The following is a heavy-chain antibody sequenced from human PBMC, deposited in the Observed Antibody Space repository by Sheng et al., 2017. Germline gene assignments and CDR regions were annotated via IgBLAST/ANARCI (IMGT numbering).Heavy chain of an antibody. CDR2: LLYDGINK. CDR3: ARDNLSFCTGGVCYLDWYFDL. J-gene: IGHJ2*01. CDR1: GFNFSSYA. V-gene: IGHV3-30-3*01. Sequence: QVQLVESGGGVVQPGRSLRLSCAASGFNFSSYAMHWVRQAPGKGLEWVAVLLYDGINKNYADSVKGRFTISRDNSKNTLYLQMNSLRAEDTAVYYCARDNLSFCTGGVCYLDWYFDLWGRGTLVTVSS. D-gene: IGHD2-8*02.